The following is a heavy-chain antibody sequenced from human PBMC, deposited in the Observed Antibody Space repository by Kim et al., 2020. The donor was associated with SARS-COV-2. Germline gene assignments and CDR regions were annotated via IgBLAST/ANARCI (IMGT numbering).Heavy chain of an antibody. Sequence: SETLSLTCAVYGGSFSGYYWSWIRQPPWKGLEWIGEINHSGSTNYNPSLKSRVTISVDTSKNQFSLKLSSVTAADTAVYYCARDYYYGSGSYYNPDYYYGMDVWGQGTTVTVSS. V-gene: IGHV4-34*01. J-gene: IGHJ6*02. CDR2: INHSGST. CDR1: GGSFSGYY. D-gene: IGHD3-10*01. CDR3: ARDYYYGSGSYYNPDYYYGMDV.